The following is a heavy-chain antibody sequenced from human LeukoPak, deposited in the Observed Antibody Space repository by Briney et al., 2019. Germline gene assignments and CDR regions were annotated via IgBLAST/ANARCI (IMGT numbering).Heavy chain of an antibody. Sequence: PGGSLRLSCAASGFSVSNYYMSWVRQPPGKGLKWVSVMYTGGGRYYGDSVKGRFTISRDNSKNTVFLQMNSLRVEDTALYYCTRGQSYCGADCYSDWGQGTLVTVSS. CDR2: MYTGGGR. J-gene: IGHJ4*02. CDR3: TRGQSYCGADCYSD. D-gene: IGHD2-21*02. V-gene: IGHV3-66*01. CDR1: GFSVSNYY.